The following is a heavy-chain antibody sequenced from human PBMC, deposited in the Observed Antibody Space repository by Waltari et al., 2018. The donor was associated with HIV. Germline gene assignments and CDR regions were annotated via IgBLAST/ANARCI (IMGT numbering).Heavy chain of an antibody. V-gene: IGHV1-24*01. J-gene: IGHJ2*01. Sequence: QVQLVQSGAEVKKPGASVKVSCKVAGYTLTELSMHWVRQAPGKGLEWMGGFDPEDGETIYAQKFQGRVTMTEDTSTDTAYLELSSLRSEDTAVYYCATDLRGSYAYWYFDLWGRGTLVTVSS. D-gene: IGHD1-26*01. CDR3: ATDLRGSYAYWYFDL. CDR1: GYTLTELS. CDR2: FDPEDGET.